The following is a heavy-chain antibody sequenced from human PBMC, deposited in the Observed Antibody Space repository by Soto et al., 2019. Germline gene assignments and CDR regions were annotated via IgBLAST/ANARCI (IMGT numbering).Heavy chain of an antibody. J-gene: IGHJ6*02. D-gene: IGHD2-15*01. Sequence: QVQLVQSGAEVKKPGSSVKVSCKASGGTFSSYAISWVRQAPGQGLEWIGGIIPIFGTANYAKKFQGRVMITADDSTSTESMELSSRRSEDTAVYYCAKGYCSGGSCYGSWCYYYGMDVWGQGTTVTVSS. CDR2: IIPIFGTA. CDR3: AKGYCSGGSCYGSWCYYYGMDV. CDR1: GGTFSSYA. V-gene: IGHV1-69*01.